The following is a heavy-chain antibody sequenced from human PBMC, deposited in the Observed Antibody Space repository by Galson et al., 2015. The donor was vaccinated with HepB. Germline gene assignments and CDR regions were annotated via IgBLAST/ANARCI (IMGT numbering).Heavy chain of an antibody. J-gene: IGHJ4*02. CDR1: GYTFTSYG. Sequence: SVKVSCKASGYTFTSYGISWVRQAPGQGLEWMGWISAYNGNTNYAQNLQGRVTMTTDTSTSTAYTELRSLRFDDTAVYYCARDENWGQDSHNSGWAWVDHWGQGTLVTVSS. V-gene: IGHV1-18*04. CDR2: ISAYNGNT. CDR3: ARDENWGQDSHNSGWAWVDH. D-gene: IGHD5-12*01.